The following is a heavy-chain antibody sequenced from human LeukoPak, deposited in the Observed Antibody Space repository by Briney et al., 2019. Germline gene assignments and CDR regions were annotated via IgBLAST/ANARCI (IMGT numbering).Heavy chain of an antibody. CDR2: ISAYNGNT. Sequence: ASPKVSCKSSGYTFTSYGISWGRQGPGQRLEWMGWISAYNGNTNYAQKLQGRVTMTTDTSTSTAYMELRSLRSDDTAVYYCARAGLGRFSSGYDYWGQGTLVTVSS. CDR1: GYTFTSYG. J-gene: IGHJ4*02. CDR3: ARAGLGRFSSGYDY. D-gene: IGHD3-22*01. V-gene: IGHV1-18*01.